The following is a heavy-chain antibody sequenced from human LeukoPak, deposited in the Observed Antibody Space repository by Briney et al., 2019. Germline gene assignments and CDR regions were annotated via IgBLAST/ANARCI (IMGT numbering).Heavy chain of an antibody. D-gene: IGHD3-3*01. CDR1: GYTFTSYY. CDR2: INPSDGST. CDR3: AREASERDGVVQSDEYDAFDI. V-gene: IGHV1-46*03. J-gene: IGHJ3*02. Sequence: ASVKVSCKASGYTFTSYYMHWVRQAPGQGLEWMGIINPSDGSTSYAQKFQGRVTMTRDTSTSTVYTELSSLRSEDTDVYYCAREASERDGVVQSDEYDAFDIWGQGTMVTVSS.